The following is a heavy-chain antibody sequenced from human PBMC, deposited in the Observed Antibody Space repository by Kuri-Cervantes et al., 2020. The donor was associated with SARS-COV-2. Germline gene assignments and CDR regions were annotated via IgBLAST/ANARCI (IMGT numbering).Heavy chain of an antibody. V-gene: IGHV3-21*01. D-gene: IGHD1-20*01. Sequence: GESLKISCAASGFTFSSYSMNWVRQAPGKGLEWDSSISSSSSYIYYADSVKGRFTISRDNAKNSLYLQMNSLRAEDTAVYYCARDVVTGNRVGPTSDAFDIWGQGTMVTVSS. J-gene: IGHJ3*02. CDR3: ARDVVTGNRVGPTSDAFDI. CDR1: GFTFSSYS. CDR2: ISSSSSYI.